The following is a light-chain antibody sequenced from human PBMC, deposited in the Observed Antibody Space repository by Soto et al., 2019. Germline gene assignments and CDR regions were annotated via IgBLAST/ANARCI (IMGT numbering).Light chain of an antibody. V-gene: IGKV1-5*01. CDR1: QSIGYW. Sequence: DIQVTQSPSTLSASVGDRVTITCRASQSIGYWLAWYPQTPGKAPNFLIYAASSLETGVPSRFSGSGAGTECTRRISSLQPDDSESDYCQQYNSYSKTFGQGTKVDIK. J-gene: IGKJ1*01. CDR2: AAS. CDR3: QQYNSYSKT.